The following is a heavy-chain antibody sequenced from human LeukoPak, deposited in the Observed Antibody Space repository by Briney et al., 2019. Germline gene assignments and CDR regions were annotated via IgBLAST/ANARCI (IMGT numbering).Heavy chain of an antibody. Sequence: GGSLRLSCAASGFTFSSHNMNWVRQAPGKGLEWVSSISGTTTYIYYADSVKGRFTISRDNSKNTLYLQMNSLRAEDTAVYYCARGRGYSFVFDYWGQGTLVTVSS. V-gene: IGHV3-21*01. J-gene: IGHJ4*02. CDR2: ISGTTTYI. D-gene: IGHD5-18*01. CDR1: GFTFSSHN. CDR3: ARGRGYSFVFDY.